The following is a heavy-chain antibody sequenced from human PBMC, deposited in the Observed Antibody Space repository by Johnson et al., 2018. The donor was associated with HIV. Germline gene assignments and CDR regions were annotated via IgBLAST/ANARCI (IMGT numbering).Heavy chain of an antibody. D-gene: IGHD5-24*01. V-gene: IGHV3-30-3*01. J-gene: IGHJ3*02. CDR3: ARDVRWLPDAFDI. CDR1: GFTFSSYA. CDR2: ISYDGSNK. Sequence: QVQLVESGGGVVQPGRSLRLSCAASGFTFSSYAMHWVRQAPGKGLEWVAVISYDGSNKYYADSVKGRFTISRDNSKNTLYLQMNSLKDEDTAVYYCARDVRWLPDAFDIWGQGTLVTVSS.